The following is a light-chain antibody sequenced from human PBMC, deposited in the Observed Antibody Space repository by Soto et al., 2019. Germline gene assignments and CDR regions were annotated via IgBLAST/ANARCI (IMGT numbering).Light chain of an antibody. J-gene: IGLJ1*01. V-gene: IGLV2-23*01. Sequence: QSALTQPASVSGSPGQSITISCTGTSSDVGSYNLVSWYQQHPGKAPKLMIYEGNKRPSGVSNRFSGSKSDNTASLTISGLHTDDEADYYCCSDAGTNTVVFGTGTKLTVL. CDR3: CSDAGTNTVV. CDR1: SSDVGSYNL. CDR2: EGN.